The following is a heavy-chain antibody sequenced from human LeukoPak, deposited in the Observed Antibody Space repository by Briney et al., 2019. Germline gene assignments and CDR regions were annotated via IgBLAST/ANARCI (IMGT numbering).Heavy chain of an antibody. J-gene: IGHJ4*02. CDR3: TTDPPVLRYFDWIFLPYR. D-gene: IGHD3-9*01. Sequence: PGGSLRLSCVASGFTFSNAWMSWVRQAPGKGLEWVCRIKSKSDGGTTDYAAPVKGRFGISRDDSKDTLYLQMNSLKTEDTAVYYCTTDPPVLRYFDWIFLPYRGGQGTLVTVSS. CDR2: IKSKSDGGTT. CDR1: GFTFSNAW. V-gene: IGHV3-15*01.